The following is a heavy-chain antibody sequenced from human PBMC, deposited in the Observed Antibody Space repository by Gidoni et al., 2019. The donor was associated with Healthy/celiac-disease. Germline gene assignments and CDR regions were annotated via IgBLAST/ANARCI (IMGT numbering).Heavy chain of an antibody. CDR1: GGSISSGGYY. CDR3: AYCSGGSCYPGGMDV. D-gene: IGHD2-15*01. V-gene: IGHV4-31*03. Sequence: QVQLQESGPGLVKPSQTLSLTCTFSGGSISSGGYYWSWIRQHPGKGLEWIGYIYYSGSTYYNPSLKSRVTISVDTSKNQFSLKLSSVTAADTAVYYCAYCSGGSCYPGGMDVWGQGTTVTVSS. CDR2: IYYSGST. J-gene: IGHJ6*02.